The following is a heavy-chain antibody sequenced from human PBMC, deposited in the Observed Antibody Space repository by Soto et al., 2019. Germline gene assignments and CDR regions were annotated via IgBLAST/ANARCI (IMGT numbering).Heavy chain of an antibody. D-gene: IGHD3-3*01. V-gene: IGHV4-59*01. Sequence: SETLSLTCTVSGGSISSYYWSWIRQPPGKGLEWIGYIYYSGSTNYNPSLKSRVTISVETSKNQFSLKLSSVTAADTAVYYCARVSGNDYDFWSGYSYYFDYWGQGTLVTVSS. CDR1: GGSISSYY. CDR2: IYYSGST. J-gene: IGHJ4*02. CDR3: ARVSGNDYDFWSGYSYYFDY.